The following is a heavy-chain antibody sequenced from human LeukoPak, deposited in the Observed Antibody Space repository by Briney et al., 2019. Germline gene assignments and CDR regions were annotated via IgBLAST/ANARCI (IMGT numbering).Heavy chain of an antibody. CDR2: ISSSGSST. J-gene: IGHJ4*02. CDR1: GFTFASYA. D-gene: IGHD2-2*02. CDR3: AKDIVVVPAAIRAVATIRDY. Sequence: GGSLTLPCAPSGFTFASYAMLWVRQSPGKGVEWVLAISSSGSSTYYADSVKARFTISRDNSKNTLYLQTNTLRTEDTAVYICAKDIVVVPAAIRAVATIRDYWGQGTLVTVSS. V-gene: IGHV3-23*01.